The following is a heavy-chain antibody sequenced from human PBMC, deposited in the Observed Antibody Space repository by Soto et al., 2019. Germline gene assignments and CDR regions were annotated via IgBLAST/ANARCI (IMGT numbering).Heavy chain of an antibody. CDR2: IYHSGST. Sequence: PSETLSLTCAVSGGSISSTNWWSWVRQPPGKGLEWIGEIYHSGSTNYNPSLKGRFTISRDNSKNTLYLQMNSLRAEDTAVYYCAGGTYYFDYCGQGTLVTVSS. CDR3: AGGTYYFDY. CDR1: GGSISSTNW. J-gene: IGHJ4*02. D-gene: IGHD1-26*01. V-gene: IGHV4-4*02.